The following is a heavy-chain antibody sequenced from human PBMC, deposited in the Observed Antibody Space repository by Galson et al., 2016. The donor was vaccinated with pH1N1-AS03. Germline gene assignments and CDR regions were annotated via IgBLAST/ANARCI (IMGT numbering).Heavy chain of an antibody. CDR3: SRVSAGLTGYYYAMDV. D-gene: IGHD1-14*01. Sequence: SVKVSCKASGYNFTSYYIHWVRQAPGQGLEWMGIINPSDGNTNYAQRFQGRVTMNRDTSTSTAYMELNSLRSDDTAVYYCSRVSAGLTGYYYAMDVWGQGTTVTVSS. CDR1: GYNFTSYY. CDR2: INPSDGNT. J-gene: IGHJ6*02. V-gene: IGHV1-46*01.